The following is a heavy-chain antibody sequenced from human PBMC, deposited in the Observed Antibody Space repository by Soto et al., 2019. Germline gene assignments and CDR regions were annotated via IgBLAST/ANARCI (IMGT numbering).Heavy chain of an antibody. CDR2: ISYSGST. D-gene: IGHD2-15*01. Sequence: QVQLQESGPGLVKPSQTLSLTCTVSGASISSGDYYWSWIRQPPGRGLEWIAYISYSGSTYYNPSLKSRVTISGDTSKNQFSLKLSSVTAADTAVYYCARGMKVCVSSRGGSCSAYYYYGMDVWGQGTTVTVSS. J-gene: IGHJ6*02. CDR3: ARGMKVCVSSRGGSCSAYYYYGMDV. V-gene: IGHV4-30-4*01. CDR1: GASISSGDYY.